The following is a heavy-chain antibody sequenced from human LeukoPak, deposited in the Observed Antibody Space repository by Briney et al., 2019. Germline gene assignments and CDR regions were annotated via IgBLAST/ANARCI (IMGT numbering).Heavy chain of an antibody. CDR2: ICSSGSTI. CDR3: ARPRMKYYYDSSGYYDY. J-gene: IGHJ4*02. CDR1: GFTFSDYY. Sequence: GGSLRLSCAASGFTFSDYYMSWIRQAPGKGLELVSYICSSGSTIYYADSVKGRFTISRDNAKNSLYLPMNSLRAEDTAVYYCARPRMKYYYDSSGYYDYWGQGTLVTVSS. D-gene: IGHD3-22*01. V-gene: IGHV3-11*04.